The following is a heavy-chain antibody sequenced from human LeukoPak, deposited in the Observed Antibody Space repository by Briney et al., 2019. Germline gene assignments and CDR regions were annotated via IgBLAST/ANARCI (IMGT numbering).Heavy chain of an antibody. CDR2: IYPGDSDI. CDR1: GYSFSSYW. V-gene: IGHV5-51*01. J-gene: IGHJ4*02. CDR3: ARHNDFFDY. D-gene: IGHD3-3*01. Sequence: PGESLKISCKGSGYSFSSYWIGWVRQMPGKGLEWMVIIYPGDSDIKYSPSFEGQVTISADKSNITAYLQWSSLKASDTAMYYCARHNDFFDYWGQGTLVTVSS.